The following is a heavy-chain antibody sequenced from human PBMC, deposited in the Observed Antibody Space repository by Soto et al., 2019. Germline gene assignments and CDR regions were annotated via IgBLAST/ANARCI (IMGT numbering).Heavy chain of an antibody. CDR3: ARDRDPYIVSNSMDV. CDR1: GFTFSSHG. CDR2: IWYDGSKK. V-gene: IGHV3-33*01. Sequence: PGGSLRLSCEASGFTFSSHGMHWVRQAPGKGLEWVAVIWYDGSKKYYTDSAQGRFTISRDNSENTLYLLINSLRADDTAVYYCARDRDPYIVSNSMDVWGQGTTVTVSS. J-gene: IGHJ6*02. D-gene: IGHD2-15*01.